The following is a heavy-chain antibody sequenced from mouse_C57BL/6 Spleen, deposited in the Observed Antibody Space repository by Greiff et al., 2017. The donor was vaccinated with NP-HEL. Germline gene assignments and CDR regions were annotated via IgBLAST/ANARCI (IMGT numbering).Heavy chain of an antibody. CDR1: GYTFTDYY. Sequence: EVQLQQSGPELVKPGASVKISCKASGYTFTDYYMNWVKQSHGKSLEWIGDINPNNGGTSYNQKFKGKATLTVDKSSSTAYMKLRSLTSEDSAVYYCARSVTLDYWGQGTTLTVSS. V-gene: IGHV1-26*01. CDR3: ARSVTLDY. CDR2: INPNNGGT. J-gene: IGHJ2*01. D-gene: IGHD2-5*01.